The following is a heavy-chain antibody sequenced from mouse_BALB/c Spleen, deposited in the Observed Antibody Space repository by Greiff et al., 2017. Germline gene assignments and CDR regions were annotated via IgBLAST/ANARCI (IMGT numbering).Heavy chain of an antibody. V-gene: IGHV5-4*02. D-gene: IGHD2-1*01. CDR1: GFTFSDYY. Sequence: DVMLVESGGGLVKPGGSLKLSCAASGFTFSDYYMYWVRHTPEKRLEWVATISDGGSYTYYPDSVKGRFTISRDNAKNNLYLQMSSLKSEDTVMYYCAREGKAPLDYWGQGTTLTVSS. CDR3: AREGKAPLDY. J-gene: IGHJ2*01. CDR2: ISDGGSYT.